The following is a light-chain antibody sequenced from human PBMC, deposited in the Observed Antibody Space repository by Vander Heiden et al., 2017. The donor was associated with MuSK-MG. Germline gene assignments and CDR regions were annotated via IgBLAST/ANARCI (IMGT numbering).Light chain of an antibody. V-gene: IGLV2-14*03. CDR3: SSYTSSSTQV. CDR2: DVS. CDR1: SSAVGGYNY. J-gene: IGLJ1*01. Sequence: QSALTQPASVSGSPGQSLTISCTGTSSAVGGYNYVSWYQQHPGKAPKLMIYDVSNRPSGVSNRFSGAKSGNTASLTISGLQAEDEADYYCSSYTSSSTQVFGTGTKVTVL.